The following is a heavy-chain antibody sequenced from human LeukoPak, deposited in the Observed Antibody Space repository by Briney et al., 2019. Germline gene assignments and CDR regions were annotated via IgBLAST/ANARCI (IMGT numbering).Heavy chain of an antibody. CDR3: AKDPVLRYFDWLLSGYFDY. Sequence: GGSLRLSCAASGFTFSSYEMNWVRQAPGKGLEWVSAISGSGGSTYYADSVKGRFTISRDNSKNTLYLQMNSLRAEDTAVYYCAKDPVLRYFDWLLSGYFDYWGQGTLVTVSS. V-gene: IGHV3-23*01. D-gene: IGHD3-9*01. J-gene: IGHJ4*02. CDR1: GFTFSSYE. CDR2: ISGSGGST.